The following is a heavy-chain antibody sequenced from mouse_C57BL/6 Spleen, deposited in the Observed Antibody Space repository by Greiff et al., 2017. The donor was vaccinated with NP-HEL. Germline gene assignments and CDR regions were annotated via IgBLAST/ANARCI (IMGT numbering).Heavy chain of an antibody. CDR2: ISGGGGNT. D-gene: IGHD1-1*01. V-gene: IGHV5-9*01. J-gene: IGHJ4*01. CDR3: ARQGYYYDCAMDY. Sequence: EVKLVESGGGLVKPGGSLKLSCAASGFTFTSYTMSWVRQTPEKRLEWVASISGGGGNTYYPDSVKGRFTISRDNAKNTLYLQMSSLRAEETALYYCARQGYYYDCAMDYWGKGTSVTVSS. CDR1: GFTFTSYT.